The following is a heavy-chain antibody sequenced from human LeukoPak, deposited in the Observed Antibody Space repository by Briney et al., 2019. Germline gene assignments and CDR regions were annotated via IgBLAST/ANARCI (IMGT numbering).Heavy chain of an antibody. D-gene: IGHD4-17*01. CDR3: ASDDYGDLVNAFDI. V-gene: IGHV1-2*02. J-gene: IGHJ3*02. Sequence: ASVKVSCKASGYTFTDYYMHWVRQAPGQGLEWMGWLNPNSGDTNYAQKFQGRVSMTRDTSISTAYMDLSDLRSDDTAVYYCASDDYGDLVNAFDIWGQGTMVTVSS. CDR2: LNPNSGDT. CDR1: GYTFTDYY.